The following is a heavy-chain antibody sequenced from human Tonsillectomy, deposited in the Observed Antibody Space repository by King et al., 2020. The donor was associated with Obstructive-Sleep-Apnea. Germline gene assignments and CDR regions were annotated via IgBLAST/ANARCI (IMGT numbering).Heavy chain of an antibody. CDR3: VKDSDYNSGGYNYPEY. CDR2: ISGSGGST. Sequence: VQLVESGGGLVQPGGSRRLSCVASGFSFCRDALTVVRLAPGKGRQGVSAISGSGGSTYYTKSGKGRFTISRDNSKNTLYLQMSSLGVEDTAMYHCVKDSDYNSGGYNYPEYWGQGTLVTVSS. J-gene: IGHJ4*02. V-gene: IGHV3-23*04. D-gene: IGHD3-22*01. CDR1: GFSFCRDA.